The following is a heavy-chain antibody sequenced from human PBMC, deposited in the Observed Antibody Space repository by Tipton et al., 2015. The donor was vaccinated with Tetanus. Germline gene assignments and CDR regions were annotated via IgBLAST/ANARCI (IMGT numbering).Heavy chain of an antibody. CDR2: IESKSDGGAA. J-gene: IGHJ2*01. V-gene: IGHV3-15*04. CDR1: GFTFSDAW. Sequence: GSLRLSCAASGFTFSDAWMSWVRQTPGKGLEWVGRIESKSDGGAADYGAPVKGRFTISRDDSRNMMFLQMSSLTIEDAGMYYCTSTRKIMITLFGAPIPRDCRFDLWGRGTLVSVSS. D-gene: IGHD3-3*01. CDR3: TSTRKIMITLFGAPIPRDCRFDL.